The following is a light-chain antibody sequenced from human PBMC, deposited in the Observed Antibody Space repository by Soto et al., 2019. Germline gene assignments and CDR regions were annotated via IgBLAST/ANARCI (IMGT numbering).Light chain of an antibody. J-gene: IGLJ1*01. CDR1: SSDVGAYNY. V-gene: IGLV2-14*01. Sequence: QSALTQPASVSGSPGQSVAISCTGTSSDVGAYNYISWYQQHPGKAPKLLLSEVSNRPSGVSDRFSGSKSGNTASLTISGLQAEDEADSYCSSLTTSFTYVFGTGTKVTVL. CDR3: SSLTTSFTYV. CDR2: EVS.